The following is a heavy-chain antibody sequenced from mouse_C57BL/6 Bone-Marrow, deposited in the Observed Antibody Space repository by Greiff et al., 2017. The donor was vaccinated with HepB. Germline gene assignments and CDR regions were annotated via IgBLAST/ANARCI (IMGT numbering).Heavy chain of an antibody. CDR1: GYSITSGYY. J-gene: IGHJ2*01. CDR2: ISYDGSN. Sequence: DVKLQESGPGLVKPSQSLSLTCSVTGYSITSGYYWNWIRQFPGNKLEWMGYISYDGSNNYNPSLKNRISITRDTSKNQFFLKLNSVTTEDTATYYCATSGYEDYWGQGTTLTVSS. V-gene: IGHV3-6*01. D-gene: IGHD3-2*02. CDR3: ATSGYEDY.